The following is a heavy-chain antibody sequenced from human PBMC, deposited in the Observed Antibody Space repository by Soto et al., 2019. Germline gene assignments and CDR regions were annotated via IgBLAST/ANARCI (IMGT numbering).Heavy chain of an antibody. J-gene: IGHJ3*01. V-gene: IGHV5-51*01. CDR2: IDLSHSDT. CDR3: ARSGSGYAFDV. D-gene: IGHD1-26*01. CDR1: GYSFRNHW. Sequence: PVESLKISCNGSGYSFRNHWIPCVSQMPGKGLEWMGRIDLSHSDTRHSPSFQGQVHISADKSINTAYLHWSSLKASDTAMYYCARSGSGYAFDVWGQGTLVTVSS.